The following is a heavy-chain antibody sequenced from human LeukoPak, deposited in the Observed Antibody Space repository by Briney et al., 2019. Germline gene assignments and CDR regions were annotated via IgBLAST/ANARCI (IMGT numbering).Heavy chain of an antibody. J-gene: IGHJ4*02. D-gene: IGHD3-10*01. CDR1: GGSISSCY. V-gene: IGHV4-59*01. CDR2: IYYSGST. CDR3: ARIHYYGSGSYYNLFDY. Sequence: SETLSLTCTVSGGSISSCYWSWIRQPPGKGLEWIGYIYYSGSTNYNPSLKSRVTISVDTSKNQFSLKLSSVTAADTAVYYCARIHYYGSGSYYNLFDYWGQGTLVTVSS.